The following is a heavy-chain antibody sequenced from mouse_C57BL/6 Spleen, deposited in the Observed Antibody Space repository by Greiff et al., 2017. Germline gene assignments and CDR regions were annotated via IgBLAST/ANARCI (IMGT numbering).Heavy chain of an antibody. V-gene: IGHV1-80*01. CDR2: LYPGDGDT. Sequence: VQLQESGAELVKPGASVKISCKASGYAFSSYWMNWVKQRPGKGLEWIGQLYPGDGDTNYNGKFKGKATLTADKSSRTAYMQLSSLTSEDAAVYCCARGGGYAMDYWGQGTSVTVAS. CDR3: ARGGGYAMDY. J-gene: IGHJ4*01. CDR1: GYAFSSYW.